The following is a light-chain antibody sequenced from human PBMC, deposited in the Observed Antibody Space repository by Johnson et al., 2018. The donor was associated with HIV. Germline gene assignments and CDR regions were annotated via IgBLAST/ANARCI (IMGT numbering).Light chain of an antibody. CDR2: ENT. V-gene: IGLV1-51*02. CDR1: SSNIGNNY. J-gene: IGLJ1*01. Sequence: QSVLTQPPSVSAAPGQKVTISCSGSSSNIGNNYVSWYQQLPGTAPKLLIYENTKRPSGIPDRFSGSKSGTSATLGITGLQTGDEADYYCGTWDSSLSAGYGFGTGTKVTGL. CDR3: GTWDSSLSAGYG.